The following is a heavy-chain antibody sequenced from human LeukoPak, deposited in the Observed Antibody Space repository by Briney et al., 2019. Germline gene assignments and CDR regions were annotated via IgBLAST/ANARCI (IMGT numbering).Heavy chain of an antibody. CDR1: GGSISSSSYY. CDR2: IYYSGST. CDR3: ARTVLLWFGGSDSDY. J-gene: IGHJ4*02. D-gene: IGHD3-10*01. V-gene: IGHV4-39*01. Sequence: SETLSLTCTVSGGSISSSSYYRGWIRQPPGKGLEWIGSIYYSGSTYYNPSLKSRVTISVDTSKNQFSLKLSSVTAADTAVYYCARTVLLWFGGSDSDYWGQGTLVTVSS.